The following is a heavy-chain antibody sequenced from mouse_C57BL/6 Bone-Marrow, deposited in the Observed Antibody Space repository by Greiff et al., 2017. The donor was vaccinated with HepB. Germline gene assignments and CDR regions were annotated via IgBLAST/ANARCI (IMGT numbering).Heavy chain of an antibody. D-gene: IGHD1-1*01. CDR3: ARERTYYGSSYGDY. J-gene: IGHJ2*01. CDR1: GYAFSSYW. V-gene: IGHV1-80*01. CDR2: IYPGDGDT. Sequence: QVQLKESGAELVKPGASVKISCKASGYAFSSYWMNWVKQRPGKGLEWIGQIYPGDGDTNYNGKFKGKATLTADKSSSTAYMQLSSLTSEDSAVYFCARERTYYGSSYGDYWGQGTTLTVSS.